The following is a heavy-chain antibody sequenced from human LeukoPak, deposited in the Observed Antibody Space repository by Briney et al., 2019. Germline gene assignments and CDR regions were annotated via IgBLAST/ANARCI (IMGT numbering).Heavy chain of an antibody. V-gene: IGHV4-59*12. CDR2: IYYSGST. CDR3: ARARREDYAGHFDY. Sequence: PSETLSLTCTVSGGSISSYYWSWIRQPPGKGLEWIGYIYYSGSTNYNPSLKSRVTISVDTSKNQFSLKLSSVTAADTAVYYCARARREDYAGHFDYWGQGTLVTVSS. D-gene: IGHD4-17*01. CDR1: GGSISSYY. J-gene: IGHJ4*02.